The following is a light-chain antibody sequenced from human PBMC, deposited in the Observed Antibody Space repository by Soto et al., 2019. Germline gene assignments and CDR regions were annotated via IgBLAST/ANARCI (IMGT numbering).Light chain of an antibody. CDR3: SSYTSXSTHV. J-gene: IGLJ1*01. CDR2: DVR. V-gene: IGLV2-14*01. Sequence: QSALTQPASVSASPGQSITISCTGTSSDVGGYNYVSWYQQHPGKAPKLMIYDVRNRPSGVSDRFSGSKSGNTASLTISGLQAEDEADFYCSSYTSXSTHVFGTRTKVTVL. CDR1: SSDVGGYNY.